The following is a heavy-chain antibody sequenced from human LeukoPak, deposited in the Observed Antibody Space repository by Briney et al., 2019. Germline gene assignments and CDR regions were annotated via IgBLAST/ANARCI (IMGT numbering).Heavy chain of an antibody. CDR3: ARQHDYGDY. Sequence: SETLSLTCTVSGGSISSSSYYWGWLRQPPGKGLEWIGSIYYSGSTYYNPSLKSRVTISVDTSKNQFSLKLSSVTAADTAVYYCARQHDYGDYWGQGTLVTVSS. CDR2: IYYSGST. CDR1: GGSISSSSYY. V-gene: IGHV4-39*01. J-gene: IGHJ4*02.